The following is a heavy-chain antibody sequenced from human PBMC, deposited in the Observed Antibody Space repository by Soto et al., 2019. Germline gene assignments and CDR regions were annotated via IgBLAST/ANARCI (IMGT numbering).Heavy chain of an antibody. CDR1: GGSFSSNNW. D-gene: IGHD5-12*01. CDR2: IHHGGST. V-gene: IGHV4-4*02. Sequence: SLTCDVSGGSFSSNNWWSWVRQSPGEGLEWIGEIHHGGSTNYNPSLKSRVTISVDKSKNQFFLKLSSVTAAETAVYYCTKNSAYALDYPGQGALVTGSS. CDR3: TKNSAYALDY. J-gene: IGHJ4*02.